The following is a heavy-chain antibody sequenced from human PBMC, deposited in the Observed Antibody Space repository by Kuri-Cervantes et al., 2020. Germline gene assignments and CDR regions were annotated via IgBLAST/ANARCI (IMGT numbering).Heavy chain of an antibody. Sequence: ASVKVSCMASGYTFTSYGISWVRQAPGQGLAGMGWISAYNGNTNYAQKLQGRVTMTTDTSTSTAYMELRSLRSDDTAVYYCARDPPMTTVTPYYYYYGMDVWGQGTTVTVSS. CDR1: GYTFTSYG. CDR3: ARDPPMTTVTPYYYYYGMDV. CDR2: ISAYNGNT. D-gene: IGHD4-17*01. J-gene: IGHJ6*02. V-gene: IGHV1-18*01.